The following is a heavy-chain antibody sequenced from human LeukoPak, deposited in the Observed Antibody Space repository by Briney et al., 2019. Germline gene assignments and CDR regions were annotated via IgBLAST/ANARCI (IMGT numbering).Heavy chain of an antibody. Sequence: SETLSLTCAVSGGSISSGGYSWSWIRQPPGKGLEWIGYIYHSGSTYYNPSLKSRVTISVDRSKNQFSLKLSSVTAADTAVYYCARAYYDFWSGGFNWFDPWGQGTLVTVSS. D-gene: IGHD3-3*01. V-gene: IGHV4-30-2*01. CDR3: ARAYYDFWSGGFNWFDP. CDR2: IYHSGST. J-gene: IGHJ5*02. CDR1: GGSISSGGYS.